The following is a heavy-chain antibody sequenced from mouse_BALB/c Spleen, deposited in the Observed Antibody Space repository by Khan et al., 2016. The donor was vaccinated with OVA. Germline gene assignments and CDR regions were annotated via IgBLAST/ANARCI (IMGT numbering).Heavy chain of an antibody. D-gene: IGHD3-1*01. CDR2: ISSLAYNF. CDR3: SRGGTGGFSY. Sequence: EVPLVESGGGLVQPGGSRKLSCAASGFTFSDYGMAWIRQGPGKGPEWITFISSLAYNFYYADTVTGRFTISRETATTTLYLEINSLRAEDTAMHYWSRGGTGGFSYWGQGTLVTVSA. J-gene: IGHJ3*01. CDR1: GFTFSDYG. V-gene: IGHV5-15*02.